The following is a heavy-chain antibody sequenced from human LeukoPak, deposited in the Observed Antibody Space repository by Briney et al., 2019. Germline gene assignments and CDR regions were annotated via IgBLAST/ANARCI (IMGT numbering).Heavy chain of an antibody. D-gene: IGHD2-2*01. V-gene: IGHV6-1*01. CDR3: ARDGFGKGSTSTYYYYGMDV. J-gene: IGHJ6*02. Sequence: SQTLSLTCAISGDSVSSNSAAWNWLRQSPSKGLEWLGRTYYRTKWYNDYAVSVKSRITINPDTSKNQFSLQLNSVTPEDTAVYYCARDGFGKGSTSTYYYYGMDVWGQGTTVTVSS. CDR1: GDSVSSNSAA. CDR2: TYYRTKWYN.